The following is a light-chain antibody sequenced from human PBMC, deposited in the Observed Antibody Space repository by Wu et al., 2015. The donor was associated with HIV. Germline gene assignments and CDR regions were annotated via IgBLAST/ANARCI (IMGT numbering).Light chain of an antibody. Sequence: GDRVIITCRASQNINNLLAWYQQKPGRAPKLLIYGASDLEDGVPSRFSGGESGTAFTLTISSLQPEDFATYFCQQYNSLPYTFGQGTKL. J-gene: IGKJ2*01. CDR1: QNINNL. CDR3: QQYNSLPYT. CDR2: GAS. V-gene: IGKV1-5*03.